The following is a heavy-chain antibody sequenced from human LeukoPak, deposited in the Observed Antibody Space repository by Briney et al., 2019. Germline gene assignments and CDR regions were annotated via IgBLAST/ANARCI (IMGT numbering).Heavy chain of an antibody. Sequence: SVKVSCKTSEGTFNNSAISWVRQAPGQGLEWLGGIMPLFGTVDYAQKFQGRVTITTDESATTAYMQLSSLKSDDTAVYYCARGVRSAFYTPPPDYWGQGTRVTVSS. CDR1: EGTFNNSA. J-gene: IGHJ4*02. CDR2: IMPLFGTV. CDR3: ARGVRSAFYTPPPDY. D-gene: IGHD3-3*01. V-gene: IGHV1-69*05.